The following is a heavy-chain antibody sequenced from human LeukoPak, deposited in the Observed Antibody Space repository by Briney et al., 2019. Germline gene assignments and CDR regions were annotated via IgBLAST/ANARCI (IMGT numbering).Heavy chain of an antibody. CDR2: INPSGGST. V-gene: IGHV1-46*01. CDR1: GYTFTSYY. CDR3: ATAPPTGWELPGAFDI. Sequence: GASVKVSCKASGYTFTSYYMHWVRQAPGQGLEWMGIINPSGGSTSYAQKFQGRVTMTEDTSTDTAYMELSSLRSEDTAVYYCATAPPTGWELPGAFDIWGQGTMVTVSS. J-gene: IGHJ3*02. D-gene: IGHD1-26*01.